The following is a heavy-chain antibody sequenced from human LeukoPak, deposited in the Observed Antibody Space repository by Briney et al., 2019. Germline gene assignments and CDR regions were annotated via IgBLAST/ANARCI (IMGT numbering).Heavy chain of an antibody. D-gene: IGHD3-10*01. CDR1: GGSVSSGSYF. CDR2: IYYSGST. J-gene: IGHJ6*02. V-gene: IGHV4-61*01. CDR3: ARGIIRGADTPYYYAMDV. Sequence: PSETLSLTCTVSGGSVSSGSYFWSWIRQPPGKGLEWIGYIYYSGSTNYNPSLKSRVTISVDTSKNQFSLKLSSVTAADTAVYWCARGIIRGADTPYYYAMDVWGRGTTVTVSS.